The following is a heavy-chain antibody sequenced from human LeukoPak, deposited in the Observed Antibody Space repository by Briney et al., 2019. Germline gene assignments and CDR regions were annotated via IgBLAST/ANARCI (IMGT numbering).Heavy chain of an antibody. CDR2: ISTSGSIK. CDR1: GFIFSDYY. CDR3: ARVVAAPNYYYYYGMDV. V-gene: IGHV3-11*01. J-gene: IGHJ6*02. D-gene: IGHD2-15*01. Sequence: GSLRLSCAASGFIFSDYYMSWIRQAPGRGLQWVSYISTSGSIKYYTDSVKGRFTISRDNAQNSLYLQMNSLRAEDTAVYYCARVVAAPNYYYYYGMDVWGQGTTVTVSS.